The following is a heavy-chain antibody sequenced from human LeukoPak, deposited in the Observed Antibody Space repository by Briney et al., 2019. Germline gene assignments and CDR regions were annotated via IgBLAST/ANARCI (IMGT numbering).Heavy chain of an antibody. Sequence: ASVKVSYKASGYTFTSYYMHWVRQAPGQGLEWMGIINPSGGSTSYAQKFQGRVTMTRDTSTSTVYMELSSLRSEDTAVYYCARDQGGSSSSTGWFDPWGQGTLVTVSS. D-gene: IGHD6-6*01. V-gene: IGHV1-46*01. CDR3: ARDQGGSSSSTGWFDP. CDR1: GYTFTSYY. CDR2: INPSGGST. J-gene: IGHJ5*02.